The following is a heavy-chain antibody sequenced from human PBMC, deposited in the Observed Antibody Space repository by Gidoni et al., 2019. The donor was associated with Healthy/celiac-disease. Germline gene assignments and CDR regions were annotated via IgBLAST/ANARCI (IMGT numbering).Heavy chain of an antibody. Sequence: EVQLVESGGGLVKPGGSLRLSCAASGFTFSSYRMNWVRQAPGKGLEWVSSISSSSSDIYYADSVKGRFTISRDNAKNSLYLQMNSLRAEDTAVYYCARDRGGQQLDSGIDYWGQGTLVTVSS. V-gene: IGHV3-21*01. J-gene: IGHJ4*02. CDR2: ISSSSSDI. CDR3: ARDRGGQQLDSGIDY. CDR1: GFTFSSYR. D-gene: IGHD6-13*01.